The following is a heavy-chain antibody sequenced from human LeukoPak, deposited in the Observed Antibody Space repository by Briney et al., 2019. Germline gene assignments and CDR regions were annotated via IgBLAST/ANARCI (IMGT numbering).Heavy chain of an antibody. J-gene: IGHJ5*02. CDR2: IINAYNGNT. Sequence: GASVKVSCKASGYTFTSYGISWVRQAPGQGLEWMGWIINAYNGNTKYAQKLQGRVTITADKSTSTAYMELSSLRSEDTAVYYCARDVRAGRSGSTRWFDPWGQGTLVTVSS. CDR1: GYTFTSYG. V-gene: IGHV1-18*01. D-gene: IGHD1-26*01. CDR3: ARDVRAGRSGSTRWFDP.